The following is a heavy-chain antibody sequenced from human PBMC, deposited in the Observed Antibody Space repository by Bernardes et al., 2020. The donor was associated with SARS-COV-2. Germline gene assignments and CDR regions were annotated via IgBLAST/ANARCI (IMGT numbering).Heavy chain of an antibody. CDR3: ARGPLDVNTIFGVVITDGYAFDI. J-gene: IGHJ3*02. D-gene: IGHD3-3*01. CDR2: INHSGST. CDR1: GGSFSGYY. Sequence: SESLPLTCAVYGGSFSGYYWSWIRQPPGKGLEWIGEINHSGSTNYNPSLKSRVTISVDTSKNQFSLKLSSVTAADTAVFYCARGPLDVNTIFGVVITDGYAFDIWGQGTMVTVSS. V-gene: IGHV4-34*01.